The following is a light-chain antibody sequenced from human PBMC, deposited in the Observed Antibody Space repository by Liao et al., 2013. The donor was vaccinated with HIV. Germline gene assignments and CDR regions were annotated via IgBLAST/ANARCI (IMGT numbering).Light chain of an antibody. Sequence: SYELTQPPSVSVAPGTTARITCGGNNIGSKSVHWYQQKPGQAPVLVIAYDSDRPSGIPERFSGSNSGNTATLTISGTQPMDEADYYCQAWDSNTYVVFGGGTKLTVL. CDR1: NIGSKS. CDR2: YDS. V-gene: IGLV3-21*01. CDR3: QAWDSNTYVV. J-gene: IGLJ2*01.